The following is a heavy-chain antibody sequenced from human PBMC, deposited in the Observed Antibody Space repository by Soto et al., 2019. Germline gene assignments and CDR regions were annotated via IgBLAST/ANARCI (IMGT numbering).Heavy chain of an antibody. J-gene: IGHJ3*02. CDR3: AKTTDGWFSAFEI. V-gene: IGHV3-23*01. D-gene: IGHD6-19*01. CDR1: GFIFSSYA. CDR2: ISGSGTTA. Sequence: EVQLLESGGGLVQPGGSLRLSCAASGFIFSSYAMSWVRQAPGKGLEWVSAISGSGTTAYYADSVKGRFTFSRDNSKSTRYLQISSLRAEDTAVYYCAKTTDGWFSAFEIWGQGTMVTVSS.